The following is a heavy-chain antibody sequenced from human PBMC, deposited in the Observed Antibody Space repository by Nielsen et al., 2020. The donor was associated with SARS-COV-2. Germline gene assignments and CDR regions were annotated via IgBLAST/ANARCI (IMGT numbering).Heavy chain of an antibody. CDR2: IWYDGSNK. D-gene: IGHD3-22*01. CDR3: ARRYYYDSSEHAFDI. J-gene: IGHJ3*02. Sequence: GESLKISCAASGFTFSSYGMHWVRQAPGKGLEWVAVIWYDGSNKYYADSVKGRSTISRDNSKNSLYLQMNSLRAEDTALYHCARRYYYDSSEHAFDIWGQGTMVTVSS. V-gene: IGHV3-33*01. CDR1: GFTFSSYG.